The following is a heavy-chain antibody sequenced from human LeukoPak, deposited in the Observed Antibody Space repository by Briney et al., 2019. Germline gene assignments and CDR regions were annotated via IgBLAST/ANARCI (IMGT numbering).Heavy chain of an antibody. D-gene: IGHD1-1*01. J-gene: IGHJ4*02. CDR3: ARVKLERRPFDY. CDR2: IIPILGIA. CDR1: GGTFSSYA. Sequence: SVKVSCKASGGTFSSYAISWVRQAPGQGLEWMGRIIPILGIANYAQKFQGRVTITADKSTSTAYMELSSLRSEDTAVYYCARVKLERRPFDYWGQGTLVTVSS. V-gene: IGHV1-69*04.